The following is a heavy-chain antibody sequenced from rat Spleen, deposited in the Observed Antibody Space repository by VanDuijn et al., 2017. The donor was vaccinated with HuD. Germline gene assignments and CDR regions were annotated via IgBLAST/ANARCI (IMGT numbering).Heavy chain of an antibody. V-gene: IGHV5-25*01. CDR2: ISPSGGTT. CDR3: VKDRDGGYAMDA. D-gene: IGHD1-11*01. J-gene: IGHJ4*01. CDR1: GFTFNNYD. Sequence: EVQLVESGGGFVQPGRSLKLSCAASGFTFNNYDMAWVRQAPTKGLEWVASISPSGGTTYYRDSVKGRFTVSRDNAKSTLYLQMDSLRSEDTATYYCVKDRDGGYAMDAWGQGASVTVSS.